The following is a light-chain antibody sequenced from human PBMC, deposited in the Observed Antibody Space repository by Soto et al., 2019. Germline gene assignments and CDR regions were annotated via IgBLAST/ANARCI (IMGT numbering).Light chain of an antibody. CDR3: QQYDRFPYS. V-gene: IGKV1-5*03. J-gene: IGKJ2*03. CDR1: QSLSYW. Sequence: DIQMTQSPSTLSASVGDTVTITCRASQSLSYWLAWYQQKPGQAPKLLIHNASTLESGVPSRFSGSGSGTEFLLSSSSLQPDDFATFYCQQYDRFPYSFGQGTKLEIK. CDR2: NAS.